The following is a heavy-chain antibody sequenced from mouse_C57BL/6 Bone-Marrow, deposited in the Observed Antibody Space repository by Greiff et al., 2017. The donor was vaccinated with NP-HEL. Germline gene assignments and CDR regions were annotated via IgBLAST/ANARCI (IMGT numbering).Heavy chain of an antibody. D-gene: IGHD2-2*01. CDR3: TTDGYDRAY. CDR1: GFNIKDDY. V-gene: IGHV14-4*01. J-gene: IGHJ3*01. CDR2: IDPANGDN. Sequence: VQLQQSGAELVRPGASVKLSCTASGFNIKDDYMHWVKQRPEQGLEWIGWIDPANGDNDYASKFQGKATITAATSSNTAYLQLSSLTSEDTAVYYCTTDGYDRAYWGQGTLVTVSA.